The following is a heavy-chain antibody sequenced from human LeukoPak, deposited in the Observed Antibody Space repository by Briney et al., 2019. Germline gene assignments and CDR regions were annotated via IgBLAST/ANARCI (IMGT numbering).Heavy chain of an antibody. V-gene: IGHV4-31*03. CDR2: TYYSGST. J-gene: IGHJ5*02. Sequence: SETLSLTCTVSGGSISSGGYYWSWIRQLPGKGLEWIGYTYYSGSTYYNPSLKSRVSISVATSKNRFSLRLSSVTAADTAVYYCARDRDDSWFDPWGQGTLVTVSS. CDR1: GGSISSGGYY. CDR3: ARDRDDSWFDP. D-gene: IGHD5-24*01.